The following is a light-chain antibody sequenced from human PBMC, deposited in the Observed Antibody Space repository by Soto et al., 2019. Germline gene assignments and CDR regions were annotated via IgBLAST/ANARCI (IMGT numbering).Light chain of an antibody. CDR3: KQYHTWPIT. V-gene: IGKV3-15*01. CDR2: GAS. CDR1: QGVSRK. J-gene: IGKJ4*01. Sequence: DIVMRQSPATLSVASGERVTFSCRASQGVSRKLAWYQHKPGQAPTLLISGASTGATGIPARFSGSGSGTEFTLTISSLQSEDCALYYCKQYHTWPITFGGGTKVDTK.